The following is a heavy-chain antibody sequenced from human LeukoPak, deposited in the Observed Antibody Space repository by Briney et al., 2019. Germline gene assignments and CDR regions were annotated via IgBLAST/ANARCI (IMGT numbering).Heavy chain of an antibody. CDR2: IIPILGIA. Sequence: ASVKVSCKASGGTFRSYAISWVRQAPGQGLEWMGRIIPILGIANYAQKFQGRVTITADKSTSTAYMELSSLRSEDTAVYYCAIDGIVVVAAVDYYYGMDVWGQGTTVTVSS. CDR3: AIDGIVVVAAVDYYYGMDV. V-gene: IGHV1-69*04. CDR1: GGTFRSYA. J-gene: IGHJ6*02. D-gene: IGHD2-15*01.